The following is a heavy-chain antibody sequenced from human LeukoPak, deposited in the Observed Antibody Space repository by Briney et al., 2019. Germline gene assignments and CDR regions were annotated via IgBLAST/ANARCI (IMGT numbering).Heavy chain of an antibody. V-gene: IGHV4-4*07. CDR2: IYGYGNT. CDR1: GDSISSHY. D-gene: IGHD1-26*01. CDR3: ASGAPSGSYSVFDY. J-gene: IGHJ4*02. Sequence: EPSETLSLTCTVSGDSISSHYWSWIRQPPGKGLEWIGRIYGYGNTNYTPSLRSRVTMSVDTSKNQFSLRLSSVTAADTAVYYCASGAPSGSYSVFDYWGEGTLVTVSS.